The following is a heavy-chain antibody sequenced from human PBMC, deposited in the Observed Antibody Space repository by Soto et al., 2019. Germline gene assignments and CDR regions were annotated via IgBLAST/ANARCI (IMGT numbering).Heavy chain of an antibody. D-gene: IGHD3-9*01. CDR3: ARDLHYDILIEGDYYYYMDV. V-gene: IGHV1-3*01. J-gene: IGHJ6*03. CDR1: GYTFTSYA. CDR2: INAGNGNT. Sequence: ASVKVSCKASGYTFTSYAMHWVRQAPGQRLEWMGWINAGNGNTKYSQKFQGRVTITRDTSASTAYMELSSLRSEDTAVYYCARDLHYDILIEGDYYYYMDVWGKGTTVTVSS.